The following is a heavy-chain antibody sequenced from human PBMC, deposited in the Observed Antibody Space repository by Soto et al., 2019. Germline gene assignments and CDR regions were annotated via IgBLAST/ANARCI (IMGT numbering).Heavy chain of an antibody. CDR3: ARHGDFWSGYYTSSKPHYHYAMDV. J-gene: IGHJ6*02. V-gene: IGHV5-51*01. CDR2: IYPGDSDI. Sequence: EESLKISCKTSGYRFISYWIGWVRQMPGKGLEWMGTIYPGDSDIKYSPSFEGQVTLSADKSITTAYLQWSSLKASDTAIYYSARHGDFWSGYYTSSKPHYHYAMDVWGQGPTFTV. CDR1: GYRFISYW. D-gene: IGHD3-3*01.